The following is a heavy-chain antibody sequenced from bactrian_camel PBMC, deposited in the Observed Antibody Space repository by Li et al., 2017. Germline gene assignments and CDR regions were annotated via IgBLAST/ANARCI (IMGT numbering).Heavy chain of an antibody. CDR3: AGDLIWNGFDSRTQCPLTPRYKR. Sequence: HVQLVESGGGSVQAGGSLRLSCAVSGYTSNTGCMGWFRQAPGKENEQILSIGPGGEVSYDADSVKGRFTISQDSAKNTFYLHMSDLKTEDSAVYYCAGDLIWNGFDSRTQCPLTPRYKRWGQGTQVTVS. CDR2: IGPGGEVS. D-gene: IGHD1*01. CDR1: GYTSNTGC. J-gene: IGHJ4*01. V-gene: IGHV3S60*01.